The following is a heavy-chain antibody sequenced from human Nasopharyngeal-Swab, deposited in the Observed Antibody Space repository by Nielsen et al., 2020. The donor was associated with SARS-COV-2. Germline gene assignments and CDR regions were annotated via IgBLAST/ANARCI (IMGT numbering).Heavy chain of an antibody. CDR2: ISSSSSDI. CDR1: GFRDYS. CDR3: ARGVHYYYDSSGYEDDY. D-gene: IGHD3-22*01. V-gene: IGHV3-21*01. J-gene: IGHJ4*02. Sequence: GESLKISCVDSGFRDYSMNWVRQAPGKGLEWVSSISSSSSDIYYADSVKGRFTISRDSAKNSLYLQMNNLRAEDTAVYYCARGVHYYYDSSGYEDDYWGQGTLVTVSS.